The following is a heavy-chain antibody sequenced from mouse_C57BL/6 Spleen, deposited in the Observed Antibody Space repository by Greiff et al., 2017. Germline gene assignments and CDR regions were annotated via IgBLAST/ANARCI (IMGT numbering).Heavy chain of an antibody. J-gene: IGHJ4*01. Sequence: EVKLMESGGGLVQPKGSLKLSCAASGFSFNTYAMNWVRQAPGKGLEWVARIRSKSNNYATYYADSVKDRFTISRDDSESMLYLQMNKLKNEDTAMYYCVKDRRDYAMDYWGQGTSVTVSS. V-gene: IGHV10-1*01. CDR2: IRSKSNNYAT. CDR3: VKDRRDYAMDY. D-gene: IGHD2-14*01. CDR1: GFSFNTYA.